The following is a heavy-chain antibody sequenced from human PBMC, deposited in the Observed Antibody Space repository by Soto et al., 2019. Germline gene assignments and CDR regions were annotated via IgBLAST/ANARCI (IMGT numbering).Heavy chain of an antibody. CDR1: GGSISSGGSY. J-gene: IGHJ3*02. V-gene: IGHV4-31*03. CDR3: ARSPYYYDSSGYYYTAFDI. CDR2: IYYSGSA. D-gene: IGHD3-22*01. Sequence: PSETLSLTCTVSGGSISSGGSYWSWIRQHPEKGLEWIGYIYYSGSAYYNPSLKSRVTMSVDTSKNQFSLKLSSLTAADTAVYYCARSPYYYDSSGYYYTAFDIWGQGTMVTVS.